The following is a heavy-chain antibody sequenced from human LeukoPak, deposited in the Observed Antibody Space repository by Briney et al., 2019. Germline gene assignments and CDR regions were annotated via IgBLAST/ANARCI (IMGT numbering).Heavy chain of an antibody. V-gene: IGHV3-48*03. CDR1: GFTFSSYE. Sequence: GGSLRLSCAASGFTFSSYEMNWVRQAPGKGLEWVSYISSSGSTIYYADSVKGRFTISRDNSKNTLYLQMNSLRAEDTAVYYCAKQSSGWLFDYWGQGTLVTVSS. J-gene: IGHJ4*02. D-gene: IGHD6-19*01. CDR3: AKQSSGWLFDY. CDR2: ISSSGSTI.